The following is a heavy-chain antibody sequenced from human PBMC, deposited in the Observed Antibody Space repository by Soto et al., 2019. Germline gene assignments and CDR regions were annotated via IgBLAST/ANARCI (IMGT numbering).Heavy chain of an antibody. CDR3: ARDGSYTMSPRRPSTYYYGMDV. D-gene: IGHD1-1*01. CDR2: IWYDGSNK. CDR1: GFTFSSYG. J-gene: IGHJ6*02. Sequence: HPGGSLRLSCAASGFTFSSYGMHWVRQAPGKGLEWVAVIWYDGSNKYYADSVKGRFTISRDNSKNTLYLQMNSLRAEDTAVYYCARDGSYTMSPRRPSTYYYGMDVWGQGTTVTVSS. V-gene: IGHV3-33*01.